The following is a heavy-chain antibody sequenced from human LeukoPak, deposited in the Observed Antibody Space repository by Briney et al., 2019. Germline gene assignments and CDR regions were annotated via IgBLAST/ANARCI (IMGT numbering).Heavy chain of an antibody. D-gene: IGHD2-2*02. J-gene: IGHJ6*02. Sequence: SVKVSCKASGGTFSSYAISWVRQAPGQGLEWMGRIIPILGIANYAQKFQGRVTITAGKSTSTAYMELSSLRSEDTAVYYCAREDQLLYSYYYYGMDVWGQGTTVTVSS. CDR2: IIPILGIA. CDR3: AREDQLLYSYYYYGMDV. V-gene: IGHV1-69*04. CDR1: GGTFSSYA.